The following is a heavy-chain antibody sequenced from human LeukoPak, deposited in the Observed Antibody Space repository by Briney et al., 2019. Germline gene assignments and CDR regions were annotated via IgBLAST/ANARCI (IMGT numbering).Heavy chain of an antibody. V-gene: IGHV4-34*01. D-gene: IGHD5-24*01. Sequence: SETLSLTCAVYGGSFSGYYWSWIRQPPGKGLEWFGEINHSGSTNYNPSLKSRVTISVDTSKNQFSLKLSSVTAADTAVYYCARVSGRWLQTRYYFDYWGQGTLVTVSS. CDR1: GGSFSGYY. CDR3: ARVSGRWLQTRYYFDY. CDR2: INHSGST. J-gene: IGHJ4*02.